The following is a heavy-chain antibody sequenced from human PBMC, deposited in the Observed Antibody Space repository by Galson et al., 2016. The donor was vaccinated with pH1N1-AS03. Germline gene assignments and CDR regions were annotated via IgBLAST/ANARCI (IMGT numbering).Heavy chain of an antibody. CDR3: ARDAASSGSWYYSDH. CDR1: GFTFSSHT. D-gene: IGHD6-19*01. J-gene: IGHJ4*02. V-gene: IGHV3-21*01. Sequence: SLRLSCAVSGFTFSSHTMYWVRQAPGKGLEWVSGIDSGSNLIYYGDSVKGRFTVSRDNARQSLFLHMNSLRAEDTAVYYCARDAASSGSWYYSDHWGQGILVPVSS. CDR2: IDSGSNLI.